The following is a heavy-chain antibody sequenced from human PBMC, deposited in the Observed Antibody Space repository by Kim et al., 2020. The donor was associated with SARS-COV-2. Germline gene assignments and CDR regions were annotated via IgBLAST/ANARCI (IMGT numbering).Heavy chain of an antibody. Sequence: GGSLRLSCAASGFTFSSYSMNWVRQAPGKGLEWVSSISSSSSYIYYADSVKGRFTISRDNAKNSLYLQMNSLRAEDTAVYYCARSYCSSTSCPRWYFDYWGQGTLVTVSS. V-gene: IGHV3-21*01. CDR2: ISSSSSYI. D-gene: IGHD2-2*01. CDR1: GFTFSSYS. CDR3: ARSYCSSTSCPRWYFDY. J-gene: IGHJ4*02.